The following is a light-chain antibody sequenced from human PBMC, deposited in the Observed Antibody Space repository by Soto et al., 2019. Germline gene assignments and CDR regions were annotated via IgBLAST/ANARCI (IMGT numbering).Light chain of an antibody. J-gene: IGLJ1*01. CDR3: SSYTTSSTTPYV. CDR1: SSDIGAYNY. Sequence: QSALTQPASVSGSPGQSITISCTGTSSDIGAYNYVSWYRQHPGKAPKLMIYEVINRPSGVSNRFSGSKSGNTASLTISGLPAEDEADYYCSSYTTSSTTPYVFGTGTKVTVL. V-gene: IGLV2-14*01. CDR2: EVI.